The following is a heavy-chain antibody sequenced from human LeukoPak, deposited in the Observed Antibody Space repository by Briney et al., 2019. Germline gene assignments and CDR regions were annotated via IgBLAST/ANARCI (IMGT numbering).Heavy chain of an antibody. D-gene: IGHD6-19*01. Sequence: PSETLSLTCTVSGGSISSSHYYWGWIRQPPGKGLEWIGSMDYSGSTYYNPSIKSRVTISVDTSKNQFSLKLSSVTAADTAMYYCARAVAVAGIRLMSHFDYWGQGTLVTVSS. CDR3: ARAVAVAGIRLMSHFDY. CDR2: MDYSGST. V-gene: IGHV4-39*07. CDR1: GGSISSSHYY. J-gene: IGHJ4*02.